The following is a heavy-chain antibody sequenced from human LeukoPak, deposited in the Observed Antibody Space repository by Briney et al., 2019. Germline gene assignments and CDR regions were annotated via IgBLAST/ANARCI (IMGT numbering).Heavy chain of an antibody. V-gene: IGHV5-51*01. CDR2: IYPGDYET. D-gene: IGHD2-21*02. Sequence: GESLQISCEGSGYHFSNYWIGWVRQMPGKGLEGMGIIYPGDYETRYSPSFQGLVTISVDKSISTAYLQWSSLKASDTAMYYFAIPPGYCGNDCSFDHWGQGTLVTVSS. J-gene: IGHJ4*02. CDR1: GYHFSNYW. CDR3: AIPPGYCGNDCSFDH.